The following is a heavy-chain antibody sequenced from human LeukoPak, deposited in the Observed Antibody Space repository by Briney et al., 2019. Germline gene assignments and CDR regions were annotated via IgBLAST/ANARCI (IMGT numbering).Heavy chain of an antibody. D-gene: IGHD3-22*01. CDR3: AKDHYYNNSGYYYVGPFGY. Sequence: GGSLRLSRAASGFTFSSYAISWVRQAPGKGLEWVSSISGSGGSTYYADSVKGRFTISRDNSKNTLYLQMNSLRAEDTAVYYCAKDHYYNNSGYYYVGPFGYWGQGTLVTVSS. V-gene: IGHV3-23*01. CDR2: ISGSGGST. J-gene: IGHJ4*02. CDR1: GFTFSSYA.